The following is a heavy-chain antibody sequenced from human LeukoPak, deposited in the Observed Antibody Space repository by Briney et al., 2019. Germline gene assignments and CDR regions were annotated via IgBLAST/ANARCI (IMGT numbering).Heavy chain of an antibody. CDR2: ISGSSDDI. Sequence: PGGSLRLSCAASGFTFSSYSMSWVRQAPGKGLEWVSSISGSSDDIYYADSVKGRFTVSRDNSKNSLYLQMKRLRAEDTALYYCARRGYHDYSGFDYWGQGTLVTVSS. CDR1: GFTFSSYS. J-gene: IGHJ4*02. CDR3: ARRGYHDYSGFDY. D-gene: IGHD1-26*01. V-gene: IGHV3-21*06.